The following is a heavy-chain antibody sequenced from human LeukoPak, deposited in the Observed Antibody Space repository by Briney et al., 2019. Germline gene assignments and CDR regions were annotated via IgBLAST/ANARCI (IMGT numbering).Heavy chain of an antibody. CDR2: IYYSGST. J-gene: IGHJ6*02. D-gene: IGHD2-2*01. CDR3: ARLKCISTTCPSRYVMDV. Sequence: PSETLSLTCSVSGGSISSYYWSWIRQPPGKGLEYIWYIYYSGSTNYNPSLKSRVTISVDTSKDQFSLHLTSVTAADTAVYYCARLKCISTTCPSRYVMDVWGQGTTVTVSS. V-gene: IGHV4-59*01. CDR1: GGSISSYY.